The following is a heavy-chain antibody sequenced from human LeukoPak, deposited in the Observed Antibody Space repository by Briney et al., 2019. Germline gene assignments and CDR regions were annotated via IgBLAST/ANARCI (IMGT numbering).Heavy chain of an antibody. J-gene: IGHJ3*02. CDR3: ARVNARIAARXNAFDI. V-gene: IGHV1-2*02. CDR1: GYTFTGYY. D-gene: IGHD6-6*01. CDR2: INPNSGGT. Sequence: ASVKVSCKASGYTFTGYYMHWVRQAPGQGLEWMGWINPNSGGTNYAQKFQGRVTMTRDTSISTAYMELSRLRSDDTAVYYCARVNARIAARXNAFDIWGQGTMVTVSS.